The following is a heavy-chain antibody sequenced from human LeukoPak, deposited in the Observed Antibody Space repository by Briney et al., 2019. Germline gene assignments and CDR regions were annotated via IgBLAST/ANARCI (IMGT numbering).Heavy chain of an antibody. CDR2: MIPILGIA. CDR3: ARVSRNSSGYYYYYYGMDV. Sequence: GASVKVSCKASGATFSSYAISWVRQAPGQGLEWMGRMIPILGIANYAQKFQGRVTITADKSTSTAYMELSSLRSEDTAVYYCARVSRNSSGYYYYYYGMDVWGQGTTVTVSS. V-gene: IGHV1-69*04. D-gene: IGHD3-22*01. J-gene: IGHJ6*02. CDR1: GATFSSYA.